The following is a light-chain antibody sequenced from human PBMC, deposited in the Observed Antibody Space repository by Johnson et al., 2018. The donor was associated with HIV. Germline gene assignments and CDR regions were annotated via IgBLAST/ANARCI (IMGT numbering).Light chain of an antibody. CDR2: ENN. CDR1: SSNIGNNY. Sequence: VLTQPPSVSAAPGQKVTISCSGSSSNIGNNYVSWYQQLPGTAPKVLIYENNKRPSGIPDRFSGSKSGTSATLGITGLQTGDEADYYCGTWDSSLSAYVFGSGTKVTVL. CDR3: GTWDSSLSAYV. V-gene: IGLV1-51*02. J-gene: IGLJ1*01.